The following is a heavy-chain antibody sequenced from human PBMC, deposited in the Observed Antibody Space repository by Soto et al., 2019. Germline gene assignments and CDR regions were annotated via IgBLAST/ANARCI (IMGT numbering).Heavy chain of an antibody. CDR1: GFTFSNAW. D-gene: IGHD6-13*01. CDR3: TITQRGSSWSPFDY. Sequence: PGGSLRLSCAASGFTFSNAWMSWVRQAPGKGLEWVGRIKSKTDGGTTDYAAPVKGRFTISRDDSKNTLYLQMNSLKTEDTAVYYCTITQRGSSWSPFDYWGQGTLVTLSS. V-gene: IGHV3-15*01. J-gene: IGHJ4*02. CDR2: IKSKTDGGTT.